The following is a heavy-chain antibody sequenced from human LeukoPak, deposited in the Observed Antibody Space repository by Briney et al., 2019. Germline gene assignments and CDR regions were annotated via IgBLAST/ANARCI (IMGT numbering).Heavy chain of an antibody. Sequence: GGSLRLSCAASGFTFDDYAMHWVRQAPGKGLVWVSYMNGDGSTISHADSVKGRFTMSRDNAKNTLHLQMNSLRDDDTAVYFCVRGTSHWYGIDFWGQGTLVTVSS. CDR3: VRGTSHWYGIDF. J-gene: IGHJ4*02. D-gene: IGHD2-2*01. CDR1: GFTFDDYA. V-gene: IGHV3-74*01. CDR2: MNGDGSTI.